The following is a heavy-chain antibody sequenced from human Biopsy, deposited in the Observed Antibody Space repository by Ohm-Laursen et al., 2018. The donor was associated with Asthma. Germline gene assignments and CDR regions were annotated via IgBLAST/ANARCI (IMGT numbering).Heavy chain of an antibody. CDR2: HDHEEGGT. CDR3: ASDFPKDYVRYNFQF. D-gene: IGHD2/OR15-2a*01. J-gene: IGHJ6*02. Sequence: EASVKVSSKISGYSLTDLSIHWVRQAPGQGLEWMGGHDHEEGGTVNARRFQGRVTMTEDTSTDTAYMELSSLSSDDTAVYYCASDFPKDYVRYNFQFWGQGTAVTVSS. V-gene: IGHV1-24*01. CDR1: GYSLTDLS.